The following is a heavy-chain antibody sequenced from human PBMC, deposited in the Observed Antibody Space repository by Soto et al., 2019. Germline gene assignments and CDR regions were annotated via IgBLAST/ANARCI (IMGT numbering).Heavy chain of an antibody. CDR3: ARDRSQGRLASLDFDY. D-gene: IGHD6-19*01. CDR1: GFTFSSYG. V-gene: IGHV3-33*01. J-gene: IGHJ4*02. Sequence: GGSLRLSCAASGFTFSSYGMHWVRQAPGKGLEWVAVIWYDGSNKYYADSVKGRFTISRDNSKNTLYLQMNSLRAEDTAVYYCARDRSQGRLASLDFDYWGQGTLVTVSS. CDR2: IWYDGSNK.